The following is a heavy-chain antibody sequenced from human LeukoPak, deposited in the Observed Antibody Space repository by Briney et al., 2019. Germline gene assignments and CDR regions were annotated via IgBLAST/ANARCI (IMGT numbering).Heavy chain of an antibody. CDR1: GYSLSSGYY. V-gene: IGHV4-38-2*02. D-gene: IGHD3-22*01. CDR2: IFSSGST. J-gene: IGHJ3*02. Sequence: PSETLSLTCTVSGYSLSSGYYWGWIRQPPGKGLEWIGRIFSSGSTNYNPSLKSRVTISVDTSKNQFSLKLSSVTAADTAVYFCARGPYSYDSSGAFDIWGQGTMVTVSS. CDR3: ARGPYSYDSSGAFDI.